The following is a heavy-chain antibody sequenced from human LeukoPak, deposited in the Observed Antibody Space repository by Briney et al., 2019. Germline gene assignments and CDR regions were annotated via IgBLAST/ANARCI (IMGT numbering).Heavy chain of an antibody. CDR1: GFTFNNYG. CDR3: ARGNWFDP. CDR2: ISYDGSNK. J-gene: IGHJ5*02. V-gene: IGHV3-30*03. Sequence: PGGSLRLSCAASGFTFNNYGMHWVRQAPGKGLEWVAVISYDGSNKYYADSVKGRFTISRDNSKNTLYLQMNSLRAEDTAVYYCARGNWFDPWGQGTLVTVSS.